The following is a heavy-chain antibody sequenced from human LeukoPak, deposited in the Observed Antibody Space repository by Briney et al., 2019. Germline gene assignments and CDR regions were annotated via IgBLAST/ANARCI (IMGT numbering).Heavy chain of an antibody. CDR1: GGSISSYY. J-gene: IGHJ4*02. V-gene: IGHV4-59*08. D-gene: IGHD2-2*01. CDR3: ARQPRYCSSISCYRIDY. CDR2: IYYSGST. Sequence: SETLSLTCTVSGGSISSYYWSWIRQPPGKGLEWIGYIYYSGSTYYNPSLKSRVTISVDTSKNQFSLKLSSVTAADTAVYYCARQPRYCSSISCYRIDYWGQGTLVTVSS.